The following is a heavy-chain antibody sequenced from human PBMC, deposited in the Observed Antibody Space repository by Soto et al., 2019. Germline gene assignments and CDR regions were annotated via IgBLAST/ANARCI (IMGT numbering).Heavy chain of an antibody. Sequence: ASVKVSCKASVYTFTCYGNNWVRQAPVQGLEWMGWISAYNGHTNYAQKLQGRVTMNTDTSTSTAYMELRSLRSDDTAVYYCARGGYFSSTSCYNYLDYWG. D-gene: IGHD2-2*02. CDR1: VYTFTCYG. J-gene: IGHJ4*01. V-gene: IGHV1-18*04. CDR2: ISAYNGHT. CDR3: ARGGYFSSTSCYNYLDY.